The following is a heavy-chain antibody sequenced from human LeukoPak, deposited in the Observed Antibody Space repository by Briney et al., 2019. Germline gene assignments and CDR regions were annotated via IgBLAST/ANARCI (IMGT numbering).Heavy chain of an antibody. CDR1: GFTFSSYW. Sequence: GGSLRLPCAAPGFTFSSYWMSWVRQAPGKGLEWVANIKQDGSEKYYVDSVKGRFTISRDNAKNSPYLQMNSLRAEDTAVYYCARDRTDIVVVVAATPERDYYYYGMDVWGQGTTVTVSS. J-gene: IGHJ6*02. V-gene: IGHV3-7*01. CDR3: ARDRTDIVVVVAATPERDYYYYGMDV. CDR2: IKQDGSEK. D-gene: IGHD2-15*01.